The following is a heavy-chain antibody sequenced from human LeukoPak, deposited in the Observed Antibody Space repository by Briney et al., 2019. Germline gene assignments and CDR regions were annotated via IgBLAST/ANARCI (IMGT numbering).Heavy chain of an antibody. CDR2: ISGSGGST. J-gene: IGHJ3*02. CDR3: AKEKDITMIVVVIDAFDI. Sequence: PGESLRLSCAASGFTFSSYAMSWVRQAPGKGLEWVSAISGSGGSTYYADSVKGRFTISRDNSKNTLYLQMNSLRAEDTAVYYCAKEKDITMIVVVIDAFDIWGQGTMVTVSS. D-gene: IGHD3-22*01. V-gene: IGHV3-23*01. CDR1: GFTFSSYA.